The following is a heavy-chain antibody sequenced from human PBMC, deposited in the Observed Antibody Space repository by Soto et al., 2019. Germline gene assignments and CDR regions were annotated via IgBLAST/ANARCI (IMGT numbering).Heavy chain of an antibody. Sequence: PGESLKISCKGSGYSFTSYWIGWVRQMPGKGLEWMGIIYPGDSDTRYSPSFQGQVTISADKSISTAYLQWSSLKASDTAIYYCARHEQYYYYYYGMDVWGQGTTVTVSS. V-gene: IGHV5-51*01. CDR3: ARHEQYYYYYYGMDV. J-gene: IGHJ6*02. CDR2: IYPGDSDT. CDR1: GYSFTSYW.